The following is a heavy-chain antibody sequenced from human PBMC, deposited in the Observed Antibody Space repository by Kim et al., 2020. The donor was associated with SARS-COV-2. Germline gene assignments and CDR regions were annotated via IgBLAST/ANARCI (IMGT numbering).Heavy chain of an antibody. CDR1: GGSISSGCYY. J-gene: IGHJ4*02. CDR3: ARAIRAIYDSSGPTLYFFDY. CDR2: IYYSGST. D-gene: IGHD3-22*01. V-gene: IGHV4-31*03. Sequence: SETLSLTCTVSGGSISSGCYYWSWIRQHPGKGLEWIGYIYYSGSTYYNPSLKSRVTISVDTSKNQFSLKLSSVTAADTAVYYCARAIRAIYDSSGPTLYFFDYWGQGTLVTVSS.